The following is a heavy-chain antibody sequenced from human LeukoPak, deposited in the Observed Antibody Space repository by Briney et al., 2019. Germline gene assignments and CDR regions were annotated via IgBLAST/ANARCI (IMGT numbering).Heavy chain of an antibody. CDR1: GYTFTSYD. CDR3: ARIRDGYKDAYDI. V-gene: IGHV1-46*01. CDR2: INPGGDNT. D-gene: IGHD5-24*01. Sequence: GASVKVSCKASGYTFTSYDINWVRQAPGQRLEWMGLINPGGDNTNYAQNFQGRVTMTSDTSARPVYMELSSLRSEDTAIYYCARIRDGYKDAYDIWGQGTVVTVPS. J-gene: IGHJ3*02.